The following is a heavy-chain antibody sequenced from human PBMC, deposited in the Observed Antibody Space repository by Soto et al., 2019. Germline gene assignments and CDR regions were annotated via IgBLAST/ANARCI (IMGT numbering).Heavy chain of an antibody. D-gene: IGHD3-16*01. CDR3: ASSMAWVSCFDP. Sequence: ASVKVSWKASGYTFTSYYMHWVRQAHGQGLERMGIINPSGGSTSYAQKFQGRVTMTRDTSTSTVYMELSSLRSEDTAVYDCASSMAWVSCFDPWGQGTLVTVSS. CDR2: INPSGGST. V-gene: IGHV1-46*01. CDR1: GYTFTSYY. J-gene: IGHJ5*02.